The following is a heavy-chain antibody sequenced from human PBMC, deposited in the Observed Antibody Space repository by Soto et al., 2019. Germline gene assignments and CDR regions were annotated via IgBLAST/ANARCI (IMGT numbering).Heavy chain of an antibody. CDR3: ARSPVVPASIAA. D-gene: IGHD2-2*02. CDR1: GAFIIRSSFY. Sequence: SETLSLTCSVSGAFIIRSSFYWGWIRQPPGKGLEWIGAIYYSGITYYNPSLKSRVTVSVDTSKNQFSLKLTSVTAADTAVYYCARSPVVPASIAAWGQGTLVTVSS. CDR2: IYYSGIT. J-gene: IGHJ5*02. V-gene: IGHV4-39*01.